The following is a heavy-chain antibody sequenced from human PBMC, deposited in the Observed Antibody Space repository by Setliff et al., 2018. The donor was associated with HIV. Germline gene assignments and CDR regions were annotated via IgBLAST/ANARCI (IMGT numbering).Heavy chain of an antibody. CDR2: SSGYNGNT. Sequence: ASVKVSCKASGYNLVSYDISWVRQAPGQGLEWMGWSSGYNGNTNYAEKLQGRVTMTTDTSTSTVYMELRGLRSDDTAIYYCARVPNRGEYYYYYYYMYVWGKGTTVTVSS. V-gene: IGHV1-18*01. CDR1: GYNLVSYD. J-gene: IGHJ6*03. CDR3: ARVPNRGEYYYYYYYMYV. D-gene: IGHD4-17*01.